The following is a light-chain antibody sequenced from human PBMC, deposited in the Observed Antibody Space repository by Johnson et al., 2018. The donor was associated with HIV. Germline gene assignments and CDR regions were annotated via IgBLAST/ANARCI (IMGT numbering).Light chain of an antibody. CDR1: SSNIGNNY. V-gene: IGLV1-51*01. Sequence: QSVLTQPPSVSAAPGQKVTISCSGSSSNIGNNYVSWYQQLPGTAPKLLIYDNNKRPSGITDRFSGSKSGTSATLGITGLQTGDEADYYCGTWDSSLSVLYVFATGTKVTVL. J-gene: IGLJ1*01. CDR3: GTWDSSLSVLYV. CDR2: DNN.